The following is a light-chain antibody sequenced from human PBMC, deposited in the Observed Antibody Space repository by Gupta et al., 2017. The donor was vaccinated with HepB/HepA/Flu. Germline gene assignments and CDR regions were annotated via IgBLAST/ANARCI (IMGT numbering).Light chain of an antibody. CDR2: DAS. Sequence: EIVLTQSPATLSLSPGERATLSCRASQSVSSYLAWYQQKPGQAPRLLIYDASNRATGIPARFSGSGYGTDFTLTISSLEPEDFAVYYCQQRSNWPPQVTFGGGTKVEIK. J-gene: IGKJ4*01. V-gene: IGKV3-11*01. CDR3: QQRSNWPPQVT. CDR1: QSVSSY.